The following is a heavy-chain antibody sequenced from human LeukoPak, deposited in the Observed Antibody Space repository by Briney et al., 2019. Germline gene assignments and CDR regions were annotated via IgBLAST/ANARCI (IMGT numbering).Heavy chain of an antibody. D-gene: IGHD3-22*01. Sequence: ASVKVSCKASGYTFTSYYMHWMRQAPGQGLEWMGIINPSGGSTSYAQKFQGRVTMTRDTSTSTVYMELSSLRSEDTAVYYCARGLPITMIVVVTGIYAFDIWGQGTMVTVSS. V-gene: IGHV1-46*01. CDR2: INPSGGST. J-gene: IGHJ3*02. CDR1: GYTFTSYY. CDR3: ARGLPITMIVVVTGIYAFDI.